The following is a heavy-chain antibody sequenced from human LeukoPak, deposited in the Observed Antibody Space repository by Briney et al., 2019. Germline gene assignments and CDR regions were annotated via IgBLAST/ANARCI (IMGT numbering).Heavy chain of an antibody. J-gene: IGHJ6*02. CDR1: GFTFSSCA. Sequence: GGSLRLSCAASGFTFSSCAMSWVRQAPGKGLEWVSMISGSGGSTYYADSVKDRFTISRDNSKNTLYVQMYSLRAEDTAVYYCAKDLSNYAGYYYYGMDVWGQGTTVTVSS. CDR2: ISGSGGST. CDR3: AKDLSNYAGYYYYGMDV. D-gene: IGHD4-11*01. V-gene: IGHV3-23*01.